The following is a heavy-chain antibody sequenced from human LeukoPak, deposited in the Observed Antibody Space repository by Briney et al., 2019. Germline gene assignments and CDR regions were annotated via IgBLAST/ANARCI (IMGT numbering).Heavy chain of an antibody. CDR1: GYTFTVYY. CDR3: AREIAVAGIWVDWFDP. Sequence: ASVNLSCNASGYTFTVYYMCWGRHAPGQGLEWMGWINPNSGGTNYAQKFQGRVTMTRNTSISTAYMELSSLRSEDTAVYYCAREIAVAGIWVDWFDPWGQGTLVTVSS. D-gene: IGHD6-19*01. J-gene: IGHJ5*02. CDR2: INPNSGGT. V-gene: IGHV1-2*02.